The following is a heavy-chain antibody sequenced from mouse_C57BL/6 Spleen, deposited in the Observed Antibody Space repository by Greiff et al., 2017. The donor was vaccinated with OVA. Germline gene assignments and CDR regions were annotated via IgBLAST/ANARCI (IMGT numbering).Heavy chain of an antibody. V-gene: IGHV1-82*01. J-gene: IGHJ3*01. CDR3: AREDYYGSSYDWFAY. Sequence: QVHVKQSGPELVKPGASVKISCKASGYAFSSSWMNWVKQRPGKGLEWIGRIYPGDGDTNYNGKFKGKATLTADKSSSTAYMQLSSLTSEDSAVYFCAREDYYGSSYDWFAYWGQGTLVTVSA. D-gene: IGHD1-1*01. CDR1: GYAFSSSW. CDR2: IYPGDGDT.